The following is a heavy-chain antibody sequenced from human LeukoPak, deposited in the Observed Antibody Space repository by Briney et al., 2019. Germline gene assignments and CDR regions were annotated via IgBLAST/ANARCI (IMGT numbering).Heavy chain of an antibody. V-gene: IGHV4-34*01. CDR3: ARGPSRWHQT. J-gene: IGHJ5*02. D-gene: IGHD6-19*01. CDR1: GGSFSGYY. Sequence: PSETLSLTCAVYGGSFSGYYWSWIRQPPGKGLEWTGEINHSGSHNYNPSLESRVTISVDTSKNQFSLRLTSVTAADTAVYYCARGPSRWHQTWGQGTLVTVSS. CDR2: INHSGSH.